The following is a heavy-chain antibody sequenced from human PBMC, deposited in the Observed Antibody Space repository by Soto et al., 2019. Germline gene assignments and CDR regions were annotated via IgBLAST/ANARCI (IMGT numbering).Heavy chain of an antibody. D-gene: IGHD5-18*01. J-gene: IGHJ4*02. CDR1: GYTLTELS. V-gene: IGHV1-24*01. Sequence: ASVKVSCKVSGYTLTELSMHWVLQAPGKGLEWMGGFDPEDGETIYAQKFQGRVTMTEDTSTDTAYMELSSLRSEDTAVYYCATVRSLKAMVHFDYWGQGTLVTVSS. CDR2: FDPEDGET. CDR3: ATVRSLKAMVHFDY.